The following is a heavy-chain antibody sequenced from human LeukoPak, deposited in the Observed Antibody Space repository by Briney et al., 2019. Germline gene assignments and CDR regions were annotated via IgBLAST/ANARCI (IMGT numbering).Heavy chain of an antibody. CDR2: ISGSGRTI. Sequence: GGSLRLSCAASGFTFSSYAMSWVRQAPGKGLEWVSSISGSGRTIYIADSVKGRFNISRDSAKNSLYLHMNTLRVEDTALYYCARGGGSITMTHWGQGTLVTVSS. J-gene: IGHJ4*02. D-gene: IGHD3-22*01. V-gene: IGHV3-48*03. CDR3: ARGGGSITMTH. CDR1: GFTFSSYA.